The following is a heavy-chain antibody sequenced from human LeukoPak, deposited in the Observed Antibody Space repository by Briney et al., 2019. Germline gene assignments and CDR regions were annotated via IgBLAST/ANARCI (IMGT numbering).Heavy chain of an antibody. Sequence: ASVKVSCKASGYTFTGYYMHWVRQAPGQGLEWMGWINPNSGGTNYAQKFQGRVTMTRDTSISTAHMELSRLRSDDTAVYYCATQNYYDSSGYSWSRYYYYYMDVWGKGTTVTVSS. CDR3: ATQNYYDSSGYSWSRYYYYYMDV. CDR2: INPNSGGT. J-gene: IGHJ6*03. CDR1: GYTFTGYY. D-gene: IGHD3-22*01. V-gene: IGHV1-2*02.